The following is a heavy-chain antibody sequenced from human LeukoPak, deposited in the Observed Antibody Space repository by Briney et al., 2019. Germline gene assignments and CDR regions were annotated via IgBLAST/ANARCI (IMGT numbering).Heavy chain of an antibody. V-gene: IGHV3-53*01. D-gene: IGHD6-13*01. CDR3: AAGYSSSWYGTENFAY. CDR2: IYSGGST. Sequence: GGSLRLSCAASGFTVSSNYMNWVRQAPGKGLEWVSVIYSGGSTYYADSMKGRFTISRDNSKNTLYLQMNSLRAEDTAVYYCAAGYSSSWYGTENFAYWGQGTLVTVSS. J-gene: IGHJ4*02. CDR1: GFTVSSNY.